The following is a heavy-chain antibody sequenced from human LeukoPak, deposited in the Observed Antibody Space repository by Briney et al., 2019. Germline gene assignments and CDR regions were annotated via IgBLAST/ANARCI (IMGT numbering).Heavy chain of an antibody. D-gene: IGHD2/OR15-2a*01. J-gene: IGHJ4*02. V-gene: IGHV4-59*08. CDR1: GGSISSYY. CDR2: ISDIGSI. Sequence: PSETLSLTCTVSGGSISSYYWSWIRQPPGKGLEWIAYISDIGSINYNPSLKSRVTISLDTAKNQFTLKLSSVTAADTAVYYCAGHHPRNTVDFWGQGTLVTVSS. CDR3: AGHHPRNTVDF.